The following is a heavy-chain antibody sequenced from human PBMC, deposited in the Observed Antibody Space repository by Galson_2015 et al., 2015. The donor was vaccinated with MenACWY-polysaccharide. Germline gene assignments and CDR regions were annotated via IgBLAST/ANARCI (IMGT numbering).Heavy chain of an antibody. Sequence: SVKVSCKASGYTFTSLGISWVRQAPGQGLEWMGWISGYDGHTNYAQKFQGRVTMTTDTSTSTAYMEPRSLRSDDTAVYYCARDPGSGSPYYFDYWGQGTLVTVSS. J-gene: IGHJ4*02. V-gene: IGHV1-18*01. CDR1: GYTFTSLG. CDR3: ARDPGSGSPYYFDY. CDR2: ISGYDGHT. D-gene: IGHD3-10*01.